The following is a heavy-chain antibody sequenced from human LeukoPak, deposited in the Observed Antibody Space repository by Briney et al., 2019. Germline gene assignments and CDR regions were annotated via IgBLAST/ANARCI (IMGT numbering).Heavy chain of an antibody. CDR3: TRDRSRAEDD. CDR2: INQGGSDK. J-gene: IGHJ4*02. V-gene: IGHV3-7*01. D-gene: IGHD1-14*01. Sequence: GGSLRLSCAASGFTFSGHWMSWVRQAPGRGLEWVANINQGGSDKYYVDSGKGRFTISRDNANNLLYLQMNSLRGEDTAVYYCTRDRSRAEDDWGQGTLVTVSS. CDR1: GFTFSGHW.